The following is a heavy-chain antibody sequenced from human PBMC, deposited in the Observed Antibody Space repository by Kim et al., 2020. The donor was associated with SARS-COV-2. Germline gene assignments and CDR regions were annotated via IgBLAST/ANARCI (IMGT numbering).Heavy chain of an antibody. D-gene: IGHD2-2*01. CDR2: IYCYDDK. V-gene: IGHV2-70*01. Sequence: SGPTLVNPTQTLTLTFTFSFFSLITILIFFIFILHPPFNSLYFLSLIYCYDDKFYSTSMKTRLTISKDTSKNQVALSMTNMDPVDTGTYYCARIRCDCSSSSCQAAYFDYWGQGTLVTVSS. J-gene: IGHJ4*02. CDR1: FFSLITILIF. CDR3: ARIRCDCSSSSCQAAYFDY.